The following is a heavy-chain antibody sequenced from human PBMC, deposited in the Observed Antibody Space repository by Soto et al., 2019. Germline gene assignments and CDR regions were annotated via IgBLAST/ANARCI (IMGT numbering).Heavy chain of an antibody. Sequence: SETLSLTCTVSGGSVSSDDYYWSWVRQPPGKGLEWIGYIYYSGSTYYNPSLKSRVIISLDTSKNQFSLRVRSVTAADAATYYCARVEYYHYYMDVWGQGTSVTVSS. CDR1: GGSVSSDDYY. V-gene: IGHV4-30-4*01. D-gene: IGHD3-16*01. CDR2: IYYSGST. J-gene: IGHJ6*03. CDR3: ARVEYYHYYMDV.